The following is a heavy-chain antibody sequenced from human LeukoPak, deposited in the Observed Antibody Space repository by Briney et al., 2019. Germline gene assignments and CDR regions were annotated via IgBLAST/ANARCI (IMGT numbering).Heavy chain of an antibody. V-gene: IGHV3-23*01. Sequence: GGSLRLSCAASVFPCSSYAMSWVRQSPGKAPEWLSDISDSGGSTYYALSVKGLLTISRDNSKNTLYLKMNSLRAEDTAVYYCAKGASSGWYYHFVYWGQGALVTVSS. CDR2: ISDSGGST. CDR1: VFPCSSYA. J-gene: IGHJ4*02. CDR3: AKGASSGWYYHFVY. D-gene: IGHD6-19*01.